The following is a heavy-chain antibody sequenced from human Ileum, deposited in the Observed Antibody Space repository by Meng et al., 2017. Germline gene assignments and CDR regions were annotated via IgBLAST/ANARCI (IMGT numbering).Heavy chain of an antibody. D-gene: IGHD3-10*01. J-gene: IGHJ4*02. CDR2: LYNEGRT. CDR1: CFTVSNHY. CDR3: ARDSWFTL. V-gene: IGHV3-53*01. Sequence: GESLKISCAASCFTVSNHYMSWVRLAPGNRLEWVSILYNEGRTCYAHSVKDRFTISRDDSKSTLYLQMNSLRAEDTAVYYCARDSWFTLWGQGTLVTVSS.